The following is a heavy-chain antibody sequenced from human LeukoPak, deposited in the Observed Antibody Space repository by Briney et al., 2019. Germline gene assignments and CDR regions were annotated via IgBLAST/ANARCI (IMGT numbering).Heavy chain of an antibody. V-gene: IGHV3-21*01. CDR2: ISSSSSYI. CDR1: GFTFSSYS. CDR3: ARAWGSQWSMDV. J-gene: IGHJ6*02. Sequence: GGSLRLSCAASGFTFSSYSMNWVRQAPGKGLEWVSSISSSSSYIYYADSVKGRFTISRDNAKNTLYLQMNSLRVDDTAVYYCARAWGSQWSMDVWGQGTTVTVSS. D-gene: IGHD2-8*01.